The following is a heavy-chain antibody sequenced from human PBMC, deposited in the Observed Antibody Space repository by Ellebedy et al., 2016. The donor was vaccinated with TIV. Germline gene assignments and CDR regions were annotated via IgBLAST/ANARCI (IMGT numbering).Heavy chain of an antibody. CDR1: GFTFSSYG. J-gene: IGHJ4*02. D-gene: IGHD1-26*01. CDR3: ARVDHSGSPVGVDY. Sequence: GESLKISXAASGFTFSSYGMHWVRQAPGKGLEWVAVISYDGSNKYYADSVKGRFTISRDNSKNTLYLQMNSLRSEDTAVYYCARVDHSGSPVGVDYWGQGTLVTVSS. CDR2: ISYDGSNK. V-gene: IGHV3-30*03.